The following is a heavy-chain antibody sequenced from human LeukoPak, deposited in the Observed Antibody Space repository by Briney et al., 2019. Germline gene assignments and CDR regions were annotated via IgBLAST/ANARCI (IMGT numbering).Heavy chain of an antibody. Sequence: ASVTVSCKASGYTFTIYAMNWVRQAPGQGLEWMGWINTNTGNPTYAQGFTGRFVFSLDTSVSTAYLQISSLKAEDTAVYYCARAMVHIYYYGMDVWGQGTTVTVSS. CDR1: GYTFTIYA. CDR3: ARAMVHIYYYGMDV. CDR2: INTNTGNP. J-gene: IGHJ6*02. D-gene: IGHD3-10*01. V-gene: IGHV7-4-1*02.